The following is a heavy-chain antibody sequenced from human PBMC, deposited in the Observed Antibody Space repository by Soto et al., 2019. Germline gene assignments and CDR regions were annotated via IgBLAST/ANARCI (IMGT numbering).Heavy chain of an antibody. D-gene: IGHD3-22*01. J-gene: IGHJ3*02. CDR3: ARDDNYDSSDDAFDI. CDR2: ISSISSYI. V-gene: IGHV3-21*01. CDR1: GFTFSGYI. Sequence: GGALRLSCAASGFTFSGYIMNWVRQAPGKGPEWVSSISSISSYIYYADSVKGRFTISRDNAKNSLYLQMNSLRAEDTAVYYCARDDNYDSSDDAFDIWGQGTMVTVSS.